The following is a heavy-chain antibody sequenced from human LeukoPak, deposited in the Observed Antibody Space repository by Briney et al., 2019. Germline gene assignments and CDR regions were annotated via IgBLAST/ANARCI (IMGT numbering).Heavy chain of an antibody. J-gene: IGHJ4*02. CDR1: GYTFTGYY. Sequence: GASVKVSCMASGYTFTGYYMHWVRQAPGQGVEWMGWINPNSGGTKYVQKFQGRVTMTRDTSISTVYMELSRLRSDDTAVYYCARGLRGSPAFDYWGQGTLVTVSS. CDR3: ARGLRGSPAFDY. V-gene: IGHV1-2*02. CDR2: INPNSGGT. D-gene: IGHD2-2*01.